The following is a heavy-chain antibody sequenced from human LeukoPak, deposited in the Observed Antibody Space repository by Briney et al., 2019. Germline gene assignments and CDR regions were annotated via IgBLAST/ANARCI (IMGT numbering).Heavy chain of an antibody. Sequence: ASVKVSCKASGCTFSSYASSEVRQAPGQGLEWMGGRIPSFGTANYAQKFQGRVTTTTDESTSTAYMELSSLRSEDTAVYYCALPSATNGPKRWLHPFDYWGQGTLVTVSS. J-gene: IGHJ4*02. CDR1: GCTFSSYA. V-gene: IGHV1-69*05. D-gene: IGHD5-24*01. CDR3: ALPSATNGPKRWLHPFDY. CDR2: RIPSFGTA.